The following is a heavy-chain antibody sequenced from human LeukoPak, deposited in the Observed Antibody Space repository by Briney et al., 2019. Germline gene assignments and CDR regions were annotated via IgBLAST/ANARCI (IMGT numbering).Heavy chain of an antibody. CDR3: ARDSGYSAFDY. Sequence: GGSLRLSCAASGFAFSGSWMAWVRQAPGKGLEWVANMNPDGSTKNYVDSLRGRFTISRDNAKNSLYLQINSLSGDDTAVYFCARDSGYSAFDYWGQGTLVTVSS. CDR2: MNPDGSTK. V-gene: IGHV3-7*05. J-gene: IGHJ4*02. CDR1: GFAFSGSW. D-gene: IGHD5-12*01.